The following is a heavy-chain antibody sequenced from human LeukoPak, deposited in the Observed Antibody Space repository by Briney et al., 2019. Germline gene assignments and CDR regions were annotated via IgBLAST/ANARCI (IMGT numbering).Heavy chain of an antibody. V-gene: IGHV1-2*02. CDR2: INPNSGGT. J-gene: IGHJ4*02. D-gene: IGHD5-18*01. Sequence: SSVTVSCKASGYTFTGYYMHWVRQAPGQGLEWMGWINPNSGGTNYAQKFQGRVTMTRDTSISTAYMELSRLRSDDTAVYYCARDRGEGIQLWSTFDYWGQGTLVTVSS. CDR1: GYTFTGYY. CDR3: ARDRGEGIQLWSTFDY.